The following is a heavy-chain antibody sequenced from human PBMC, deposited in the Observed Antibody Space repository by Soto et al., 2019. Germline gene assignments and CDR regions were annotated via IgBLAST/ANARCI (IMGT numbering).Heavy chain of an antibody. Sequence: QVQLVQSGAEVKKPGSSVKVSCKASGGTFSSYAISWVRQAPGQGLEWMGGIIPIFGTANYAQKFQGRVTITEDKSTSTAYMELSSLRSEDTAVYYCARDRPDNNHYYHRFDPWGQGTPVTVSS. V-gene: IGHV1-69*06. CDR2: IIPIFGTA. J-gene: IGHJ5*02. D-gene: IGHD3-22*01. CDR3: ARDRPDNNHYYHRFDP. CDR1: GGTFSSYA.